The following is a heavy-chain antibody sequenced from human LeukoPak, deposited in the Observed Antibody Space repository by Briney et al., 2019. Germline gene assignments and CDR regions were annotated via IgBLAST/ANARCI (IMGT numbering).Heavy chain of an antibody. CDR3: ASRYYYGSGSYYRPDYMDV. J-gene: IGHJ6*03. Sequence: GGSLRLSCAASGFTFSSYSMNWVRQAPGKGLEWVSYISSSSSTIYYADSVKGRFTISRDDAKNSLYLQMNSLRAEDTAVYYCASRYYYGSGSYYRPDYMDVWGKGTTVTISS. CDR2: ISSSSSTI. CDR1: GFTFSSYS. V-gene: IGHV3-48*04. D-gene: IGHD3-10*01.